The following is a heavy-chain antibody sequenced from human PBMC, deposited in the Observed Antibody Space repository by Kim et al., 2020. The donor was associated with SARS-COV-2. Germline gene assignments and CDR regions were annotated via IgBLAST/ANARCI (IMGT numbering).Heavy chain of an antibody. J-gene: IGHJ5*02. V-gene: IGHV3-48*03. CDR2: ISSSGSTI. D-gene: IGHD3-10*01. CDR3: APRGDERGYNWFDP. CDR1: GFTFSSYE. Sequence: GGSLRLSCAASGFTFSSYEMNWVRQAPGKGLEWVSYISSSGSTIYYADSVKGRFTISRDNAKNSLYLQMNSLRAEDTAVYYCAPRGDERGYNWFDPWGQGTLVTVSS.